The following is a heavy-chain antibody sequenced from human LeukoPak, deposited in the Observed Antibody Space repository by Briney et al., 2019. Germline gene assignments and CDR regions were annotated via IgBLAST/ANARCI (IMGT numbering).Heavy chain of an antibody. V-gene: IGHV4-34*01. CDR1: GGSFSGYY. J-gene: IGHJ1*01. Sequence: SETLSLTCAVYGGSFSGYYWSWIRQPPGKGLEWIGEINHSGSTNYNPSLKSRVTISVDTSKNQFSLKLSSVTAADTAVYYCVTGTYYYDSSGYFRLPSQHWGQGTLVTVSS. D-gene: IGHD3-22*01. CDR3: VTGTYYYDSSGYFRLPSQH. CDR2: INHSGST.